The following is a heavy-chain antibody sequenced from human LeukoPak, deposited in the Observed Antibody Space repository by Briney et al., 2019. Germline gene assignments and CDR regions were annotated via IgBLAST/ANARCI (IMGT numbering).Heavy chain of an antibody. J-gene: IGHJ4*02. V-gene: IGHV3-7*01. CDR3: AGYIYDFWSGYLDY. Sequence: GGSLRLSCAASGFTFSSYWMSWVRQAPGKGLEWVANIKQDGSEKYYVDSVKGRFTTSRDNAKNSLYLQMNSLRAEDTAVYYCAGYIYDFWSGYLDYWGQGTLVTVSS. CDR2: IKQDGSEK. CDR1: GFTFSSYW. D-gene: IGHD3-3*01.